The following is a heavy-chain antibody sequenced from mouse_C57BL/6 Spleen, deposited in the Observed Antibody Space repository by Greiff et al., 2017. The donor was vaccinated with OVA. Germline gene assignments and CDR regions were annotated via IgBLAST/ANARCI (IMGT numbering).Heavy chain of an antibody. V-gene: IGHV1-54*01. CDR1: GYAFTNYL. D-gene: IGHD1-1*01. CDR2: INPGSGGT. CDR3: ARFITTYFDV. J-gene: IGHJ1*03. Sequence: QVQLQQSGAELVRPGTSVKVSCKASGYAFTNYLLEWVKQRPGQGLEWIGVINPGSGGTNYNEKFKGKATLTADKSSSTAYMQLSSLTSEDSAVYFCARFITTYFDVWGTGTTVTVSS.